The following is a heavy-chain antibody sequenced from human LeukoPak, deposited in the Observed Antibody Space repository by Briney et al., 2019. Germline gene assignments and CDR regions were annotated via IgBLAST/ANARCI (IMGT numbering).Heavy chain of an antibody. Sequence: GGSLRLSCAASGFTFINYNMDWVRQAPGKGLEWVSSISSSNTYIFYADSVKGQFTISRDNAKNSLYLQMNSLRAEDTAVYYCARGPGGYGPFDYWGQGTLVTVSS. CDR1: GFTFINYN. CDR3: ARGPGGYGPFDY. D-gene: IGHD5-12*01. CDR2: ISSSNTYI. J-gene: IGHJ4*02. V-gene: IGHV3-21*01.